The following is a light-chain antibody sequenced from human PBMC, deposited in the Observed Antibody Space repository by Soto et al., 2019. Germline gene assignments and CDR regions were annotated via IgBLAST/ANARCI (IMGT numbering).Light chain of an antibody. CDR3: QQSYTSPPWT. V-gene: IGKV1-39*01. Sequence: DIQMTQSPSSLSASVGDRVTISCRASQIISTSLNWYQQKPGTAPRLLISRASSVKSGVPPRFSGSGSGRDFTLTISRLWPEDIASYFGQQSYTSPPWTFGQGTKVEVK. J-gene: IGKJ1*01. CDR2: RAS. CDR1: QIISTS.